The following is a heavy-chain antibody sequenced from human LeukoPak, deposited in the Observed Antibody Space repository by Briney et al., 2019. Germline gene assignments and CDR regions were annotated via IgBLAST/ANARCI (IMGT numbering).Heavy chain of an antibody. J-gene: IGHJ4*02. V-gene: IGHV1-69*01. CDR2: IIPIFGTA. CDR1: GGTFSSYA. D-gene: IGHD3-22*01. Sequence: SVKVSCKASGGTFSSYAISWVRQAPGQGLEWMGGIIPIFGTANYAQKFQGRVTITADESTSTAYMELSSLRSEDTAVCYCARGPNYYDSSGYYYVSYFDYWGQGTLVTVSS. CDR3: ARGPNYYDSSGYYYVSYFDY.